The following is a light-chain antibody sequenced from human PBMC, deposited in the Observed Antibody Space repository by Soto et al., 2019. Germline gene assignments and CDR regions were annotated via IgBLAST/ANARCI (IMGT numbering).Light chain of an antibody. V-gene: IGKV1-39*01. CDR2: AAA. J-gene: IGKJ2*01. Sequence: DIQLTQSPSSLSASVGDRVTITCRASQSIRSYLNWYQQKPGKPPKLLIYAAASLQSGVPSRFSGSGSGTDFTLTISSLQPEDFATYYCQQSYSTPRTFGQGTKLEIK. CDR3: QQSYSTPRT. CDR1: QSIRSY.